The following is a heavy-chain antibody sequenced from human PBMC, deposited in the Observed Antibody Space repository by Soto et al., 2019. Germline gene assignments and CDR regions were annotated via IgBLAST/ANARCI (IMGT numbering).Heavy chain of an antibody. CDR2: ISYDGTTK. Sequence: QVVDSGGGVVQPGRSLRLSCAASGCTFSTHALHWLRQSPGRGLEWVAIISYDGTTKDYADSVTGLFTISRDNSKNAVYLQMNSLRYEDTALYYCARDWRTAGTTGWFDPWGQGTLVTVSS. J-gene: IGHJ5*02. V-gene: IGHV3-30-3*01. CDR1: GCTFSTHA. D-gene: IGHD6-13*01. CDR3: ARDWRTAGTTGWFDP.